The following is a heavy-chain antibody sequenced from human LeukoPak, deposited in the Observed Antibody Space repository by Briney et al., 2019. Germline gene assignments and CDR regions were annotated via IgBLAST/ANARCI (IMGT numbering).Heavy chain of an antibody. J-gene: IGHJ4*02. D-gene: IGHD4-11*01. Sequence: SETLSLTCTVSGDSISGYYWTWIRQPPGKGLEWIGYIYYIGSTNYNPSLKSRLTISVDTSKNQFSLKLSSVTAADTAVYHCARLRGNYFPDYWGQGALVTVSS. CDR3: ARLRGNYFPDY. CDR2: IYYIGST. V-gene: IGHV4-59*01. CDR1: GDSISGYY.